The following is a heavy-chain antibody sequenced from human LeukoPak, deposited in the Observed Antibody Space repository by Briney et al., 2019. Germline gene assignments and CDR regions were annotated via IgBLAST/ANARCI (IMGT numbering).Heavy chain of an antibody. CDR2: ISSSSSYI. J-gene: IGHJ3*02. V-gene: IGHV3-21*01. Sequence: GGSLRLSCAASGFTFSSYSMNWVRQAPGKGLEWVSSISSSSSYIYYADSVKGRFTISRDNAKNSLYLQMNSLRDEDTAVYYCARVYFSQNNTFDIWGQGTMVTVSS. CDR1: GFTFSSYS. CDR3: ARVYFSQNNTFDI. D-gene: IGHD2/OR15-2a*01.